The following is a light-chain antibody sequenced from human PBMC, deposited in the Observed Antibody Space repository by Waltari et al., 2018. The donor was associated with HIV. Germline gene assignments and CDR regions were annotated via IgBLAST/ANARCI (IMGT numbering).Light chain of an antibody. J-gene: IGKJ3*01. CDR3: QQYHSLPLT. V-gene: IGKV1-33*01. CDR1: QDIGKH. CDR2: DAS. Sequence: DIHMTQSPSSLSASVGAKVTITCRASQDIGKHLSWYRQKPGSGPELLIYDASTLEAGVPSKFSGRASGTTFTFAISSLRPEDSATYFCQQYHSLPLTFGPGTTVDIK.